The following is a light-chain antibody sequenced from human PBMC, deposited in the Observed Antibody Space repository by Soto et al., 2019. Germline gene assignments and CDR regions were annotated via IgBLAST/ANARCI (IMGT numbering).Light chain of an antibody. CDR2: YDS. CDR3: QVWDSSSDHGV. CDR1: NIGSKS. J-gene: IGLJ1*01. V-gene: IGLV3-21*04. Sequence: SYELTQPPSVSVAPGKTARITCGGNNIGSKSVHWYQQKPGQAPVLVIYYDSDRPSGIPERFSGSNSGNTATLNISSVEAGDEADYYCQVWDSSSDHGVFGTGTKVTVL.